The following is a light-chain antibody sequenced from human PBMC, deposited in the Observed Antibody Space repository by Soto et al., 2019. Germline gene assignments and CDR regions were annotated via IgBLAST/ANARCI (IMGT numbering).Light chain of an antibody. Sequence: ALAQPPSVSGSPGQSVTISCTGTSSDVGSYNRVSWYQQPPGTAPKVMIYGVSNRPSGVPDRFSGSKSGNTASLTISGLQAEDEADYYCSLYTSSSTYVFGTGTKV. J-gene: IGLJ1*01. V-gene: IGLV2-18*01. CDR3: SLYTSSSTYV. CDR2: GVS. CDR1: SSDVGSYNR.